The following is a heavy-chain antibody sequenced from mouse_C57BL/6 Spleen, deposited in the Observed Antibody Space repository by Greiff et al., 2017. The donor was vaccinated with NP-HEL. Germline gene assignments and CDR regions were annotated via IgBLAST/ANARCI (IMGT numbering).Heavy chain of an antibody. CDR3: ARYYYGSRGWYFDV. V-gene: IGHV1-81*01. D-gene: IGHD1-1*01. J-gene: IGHJ1*03. CDR2: IYPRSGNT. CDR1: GYTFTSYG. Sequence: QVQLQQSGAELARPGASVKLSCKASGYTFTSYGISWVKQRTGQGLEWIGEIYPRSGNTYYNEKFKGKATLTADKSSSTAYMELRSLTSEDSAVYFCARYYYGSRGWYFDVWGTGTTVTVSS.